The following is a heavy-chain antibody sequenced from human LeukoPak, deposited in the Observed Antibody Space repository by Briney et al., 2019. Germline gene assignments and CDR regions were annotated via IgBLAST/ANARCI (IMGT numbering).Heavy chain of an antibody. J-gene: IGHJ6*02. Sequence: ASVNVSFTASGYTFTNYYMHWVRQAPGQGLEWMGIINPSGGSTSHTQKFQGRVTLTRDTSTSTVYMELSSLRSEDTAVYYCALAARYYYYTMDVWGQGTTVTVSS. V-gene: IGHV1-46*01. CDR1: GYTFTNYY. D-gene: IGHD6-6*01. CDR2: INPSGGST. CDR3: ALAARYYYYTMDV.